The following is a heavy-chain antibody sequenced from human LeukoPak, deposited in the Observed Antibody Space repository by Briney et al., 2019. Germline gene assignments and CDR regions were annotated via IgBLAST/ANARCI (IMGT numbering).Heavy chain of an antibody. CDR2: IIPIFGTA. J-gene: IGHJ4*02. D-gene: IGHD2-21*01. V-gene: IGHV1-69*05. CDR3: ARDLSIPPFSTGLSY. Sequence: GASVKASCKASGGTFSSYAISWVRQAPGQGLEWMGGIIPIFGTANYAQKFQGRVTITRDTSASTAYMELSSLRSEDTAVYYCARDLSIPPFSTGLSYWGQGTLVTVSS. CDR1: GGTFSSYA.